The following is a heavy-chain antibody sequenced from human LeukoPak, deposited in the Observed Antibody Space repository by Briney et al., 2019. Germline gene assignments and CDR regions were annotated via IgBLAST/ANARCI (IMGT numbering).Heavy chain of an antibody. CDR3: ARRDCDSIKCRGSNWFDP. Sequence: GGSLRLSCAASGFTFSSYSMNWVRQAPGKGLEWVSYISNSGSTIYYADSVKGRFTISRDNAKNSLFLQMNSLRAEDTAVYYCARRDCDSIKCRGSNWFDPWGQGTLVSVSS. CDR2: ISNSGSTI. D-gene: IGHD3-22*01. J-gene: IGHJ5*02. CDR1: GFTFSSYS. V-gene: IGHV3-48*01.